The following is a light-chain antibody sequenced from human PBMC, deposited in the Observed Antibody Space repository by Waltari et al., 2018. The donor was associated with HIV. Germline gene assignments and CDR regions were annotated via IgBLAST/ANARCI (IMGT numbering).Light chain of an antibody. J-gene: IGKJ2*01. CDR2: VIS. Sequence: DIQMTQSTSSLSASVRDRVTITCRASLNITKYLNWYQQIPGKAPKLLISVISNLESGVPSRFSGSGSGTEFNLTISGLQPEDSASYYCQQSYIIGYTFGQGTKLEIK. CDR3: QQSYIIGYT. V-gene: IGKV1-39*01. CDR1: LNITKY.